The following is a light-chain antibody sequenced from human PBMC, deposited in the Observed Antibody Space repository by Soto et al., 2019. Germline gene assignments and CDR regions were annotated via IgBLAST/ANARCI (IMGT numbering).Light chain of an antibody. Sequence: QSVLTPPPSLSGTPGQRVTISCSGSSSNIAGNTVHWYQHLPGTAPKLLIYINDQRPSGVPGRFSASTSGTSASLAISGLQSDDEADYYCATWDDDLNAAVFGGGTQLTVL. V-gene: IGLV1-44*01. J-gene: IGLJ7*01. CDR2: IND. CDR3: ATWDDDLNAAV. CDR1: SSNIAGNT.